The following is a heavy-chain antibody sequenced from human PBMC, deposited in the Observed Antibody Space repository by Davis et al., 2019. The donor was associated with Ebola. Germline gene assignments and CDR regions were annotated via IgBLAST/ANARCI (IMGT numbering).Heavy chain of an antibody. Sequence: PSETLSLTCTVSGGSISSYYWSWIRQPPGKGLEWIGEINHSGSTNYNPSLKSRVTISVDTSKNQFSLKLSSVTAADTAVYYCARGQITIFGVVIDYFDYWGQGTLVTVSS. D-gene: IGHD3-3*01. V-gene: IGHV4-34*01. J-gene: IGHJ4*02. CDR1: GGSISSYY. CDR3: ARGQITIFGVVIDYFDY. CDR2: INHSGST.